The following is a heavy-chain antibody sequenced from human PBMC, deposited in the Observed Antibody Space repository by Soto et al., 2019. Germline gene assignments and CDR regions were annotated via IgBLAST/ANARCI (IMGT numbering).Heavy chain of an antibody. D-gene: IGHD3-16*01. J-gene: IGHJ4*02. CDR3: ARGRRWGQSVKGLDS. CDR2: IGHTGAT. Sequence: PSETLSLTCDVYGGSFSGHFWGWIRQSPERGLEWIGEIGHTGATNYKASLQSRVIISLDTSKNQFSLRLTSLTAADTGLYYCARGRRWGQSVKGLDSWGQGTRVTVSS. CDR1: GGSFSGHF. V-gene: IGHV4-34*01.